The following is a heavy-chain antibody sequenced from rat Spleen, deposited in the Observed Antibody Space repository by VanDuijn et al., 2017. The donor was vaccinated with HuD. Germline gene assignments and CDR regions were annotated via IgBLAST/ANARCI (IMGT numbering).Heavy chain of an antibody. Sequence: QVQLKESGPGLVQPSQTLSLACTVSGFSVTSYHVHWVRQPSGKGLEWMGVIWTDGSTEYNSALKSRLSISRDTSKSQVFLKMNSLQTEDTATYYCAGSYHYSGDYFDYWGQGVMVTVSS. CDR1: GFSVTSYH. CDR2: IWTDGST. CDR3: AGSYHYSGDYFDY. D-gene: IGHD1-1*01. V-gene: IGHV2-43*01. J-gene: IGHJ2*01.